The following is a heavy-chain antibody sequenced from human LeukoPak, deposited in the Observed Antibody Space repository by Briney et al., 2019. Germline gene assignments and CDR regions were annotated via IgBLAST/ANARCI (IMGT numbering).Heavy chain of an antibody. J-gene: IGHJ4*02. CDR1: GGSINSGSYY. Sequence: SQTLSLTCTVSGGSINSGSYYWNWIRQPAGKGLEWIGRIYASGSTHYNPSLNSRVTISLDRSKNQFSLKLSSVTVADTAVYYCARGRSLPLIAARVYFDYWGQGTLVTVSS. D-gene: IGHD6-6*01. V-gene: IGHV4-61*02. CDR2: IYASGST. CDR3: ARGRSLPLIAARVYFDY.